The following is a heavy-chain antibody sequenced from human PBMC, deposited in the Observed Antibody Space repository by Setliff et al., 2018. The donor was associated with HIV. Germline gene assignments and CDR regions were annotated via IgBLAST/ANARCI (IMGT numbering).Heavy chain of an antibody. Sequence: SVKVSCKASGGTFSSYVISWVRQAPGQGLEWMGGIIPIFGTANYAQKFQGRVTMTADESTSTSYMELSSLRSDQTAVYYCARDFAGQQLVGGWLDPWGQGTLVTVSS. CDR2: IIPIFGTA. V-gene: IGHV1-69*13. CDR1: GGTFSSYV. CDR3: ARDFAGQQLVGGWLDP. D-gene: IGHD6-13*01. J-gene: IGHJ5*02.